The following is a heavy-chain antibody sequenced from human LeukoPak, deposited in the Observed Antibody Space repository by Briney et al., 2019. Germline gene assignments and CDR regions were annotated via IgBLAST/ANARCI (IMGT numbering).Heavy chain of an antibody. J-gene: IGHJ4*02. D-gene: IGHD5-12*01. V-gene: IGHV4-34*01. CDR1: GGSFSGYY. Sequence: SETLSLTCAVYGGSFSGYYWSWIRQPPGKGLEWIGEINHSGSTNYNPSLKSRVTISVDTSKNQFSLKLSSVTAADTAVYYCARGTVATFWGQGTLVTASS. CDR3: ARGTVATF. CDR2: INHSGST.